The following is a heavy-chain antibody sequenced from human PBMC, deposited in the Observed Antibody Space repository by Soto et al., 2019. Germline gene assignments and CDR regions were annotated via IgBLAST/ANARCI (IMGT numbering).Heavy chain of an antibody. CDR2: ISGNGDST. CDR1: GFTFSSYA. CDR3: AKGLYSRPYNGMDV. D-gene: IGHD4-4*01. J-gene: IGHJ6*02. Sequence: EVQLLESGGGLVQPGGSLRLSCAGSGFTFSSYAMSWVRQAPGKGLEWVSGISGNGDSTYYADSVKGRFTIPRYNSKNTLYLQMNGLRGEDTAVYSCAKGLYSRPYNGMDVWGRGTTVTVSS. V-gene: IGHV3-23*01.